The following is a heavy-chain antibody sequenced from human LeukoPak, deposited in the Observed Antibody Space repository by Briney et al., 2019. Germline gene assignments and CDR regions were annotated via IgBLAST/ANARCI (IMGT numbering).Heavy chain of an antibody. D-gene: IGHD5-12*01. CDR2: ISYDGSNK. V-gene: IGHV3-30-3*01. Sequence: GRSLRLSCAASGFTFSSYAMHWVRQAPGKGLEWVAVISYDGSNKYYADSVKGRFTISRDNSKNTLYLRMNSLRAEDTAVYYCAGGYSGYDEYGMDVWGQGTTVTVSS. CDR3: AGGYSGYDEYGMDV. CDR1: GFTFSSYA. J-gene: IGHJ6*02.